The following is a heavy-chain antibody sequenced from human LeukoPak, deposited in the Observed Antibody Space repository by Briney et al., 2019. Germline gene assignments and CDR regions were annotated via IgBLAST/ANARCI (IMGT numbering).Heavy chain of an antibody. J-gene: IGHJ6*02. CDR3: ALLMGVAGTNYYYYGMDV. CDR2: IWYDGSNK. D-gene: IGHD6-19*01. CDR1: GFTFSTYS. Sequence: PGGSLRLSCAASGFTFSTYSMNWVCQAPGKGLEWVAVIWYDGSNKYYADSVKGRFTISRDNSKNTLYLQMNSLRAEDTAVYYCALLMGVAGTNYYYYGMDVWGQGTTVTVSS. V-gene: IGHV3-33*08.